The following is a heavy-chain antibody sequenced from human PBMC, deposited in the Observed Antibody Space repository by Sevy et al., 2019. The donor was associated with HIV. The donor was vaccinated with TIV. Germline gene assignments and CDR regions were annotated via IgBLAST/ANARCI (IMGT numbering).Heavy chain of an antibody. CDR3: AKDNHYDSRGYYYGMRPSEGAFDI. D-gene: IGHD3-22*01. V-gene: IGHV3-23*01. J-gene: IGHJ3*02. CDR2: ISGSGGST. Sequence: GESLKISCAASGFNFGSYAMSWVRQAPGKGLEWVSAISGSGGSTYYADSVKGRFTISRDNSKNTLDLQMNSVRAEDTAIYYCAKDNHYDSRGYYYGMRPSEGAFDIWGQGTMVTVSS. CDR1: GFNFGSYA.